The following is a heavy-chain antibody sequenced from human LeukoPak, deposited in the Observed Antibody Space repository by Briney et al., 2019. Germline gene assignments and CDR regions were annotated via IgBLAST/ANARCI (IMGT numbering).Heavy chain of an antibody. J-gene: IGHJ4*02. D-gene: IGHD6-19*01. CDR1: GYTLTELS. CDR2: FDPEDGET. V-gene: IGHV1-24*01. Sequence: ASVKVSCKVSGYTLTELSMHWVRQAPGKGLEWMGGFDPEDGETIYAQKFQGRVTVTEDTSTDTAYMELSSLRSEDTAVYYCATDGSSGWYYFDYWGQGTLVTVSS. CDR3: ATDGSSGWYYFDY.